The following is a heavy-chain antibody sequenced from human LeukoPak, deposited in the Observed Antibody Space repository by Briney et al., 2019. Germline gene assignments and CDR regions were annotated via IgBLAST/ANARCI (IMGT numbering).Heavy chain of an antibody. CDR3: ARDPGSPTSWYYFDY. CDR2: IKSKPYGGTT. J-gene: IGHJ4*02. V-gene: IGHV3-49*04. Sequence: GRSLRLSCTASGFTYGDYAINWVRQVPGKGLEWVGFIKSKPYGGTTEYAASVKGSFTISSDDSESIAYLQMNSLKTEDTAVYYCARDPGSPTSWYYFDYWGQGTLVTVSS. D-gene: IGHD2-2*01. CDR1: GFTYGDYA.